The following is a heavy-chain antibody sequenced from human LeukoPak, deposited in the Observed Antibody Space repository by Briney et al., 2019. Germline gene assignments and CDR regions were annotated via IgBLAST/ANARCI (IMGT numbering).Heavy chain of an antibody. J-gene: IGHJ3*02. V-gene: IGHV1-2*06. D-gene: IGHD2-2*01. CDR2: INPNSGGT. CDR3: ARDPQGYCSSTSCYRYAFDI. Sequence: ASVKVSCKASGYTLTGYYMHWVRQAPGQGLEWMGRINPNSGGTNYVQKFQGRVTMTRDTSISTAYMELSRLRSDDTAVYYCARDPQGYCSSTSCYRYAFDIWGQGTMVTVSS. CDR1: GYTLTGYY.